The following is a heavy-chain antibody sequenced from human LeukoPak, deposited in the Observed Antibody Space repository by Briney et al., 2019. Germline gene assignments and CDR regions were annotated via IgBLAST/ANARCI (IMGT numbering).Heavy chain of an antibody. D-gene: IGHD6-13*01. CDR1: GFTFSSYA. CDR3: GVIAAATDDYYYYMDV. Sequence: PGGSLRLSCAASGFTFSSYAMSWVRQAPGKGLEWVSAISGSGGSTYYADSVKGRFTISRDNSKNTLYLQMNSLRAEDTAVYYCGVIAAATDDYYYYMDVWGKGTTVTVSS. J-gene: IGHJ6*03. V-gene: IGHV3-23*01. CDR2: ISGSGGST.